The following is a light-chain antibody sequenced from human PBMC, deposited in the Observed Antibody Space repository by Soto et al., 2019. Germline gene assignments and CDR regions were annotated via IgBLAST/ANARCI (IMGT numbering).Light chain of an antibody. J-gene: IGLJ1*01. CDR2: DDN. Sequence: QSVLALPPSVSAAPGQKVTISCSGSSSNIGGNSVSWYQQLPGTAPKLLIYDDNKRPSGIPDRFSGSKSGTSATLGITGFQTGDEAEYYCGSWDSSLSAYVFGTGTKVTVL. CDR1: SSNIGGNS. CDR3: GSWDSSLSAYV. V-gene: IGLV1-51*01.